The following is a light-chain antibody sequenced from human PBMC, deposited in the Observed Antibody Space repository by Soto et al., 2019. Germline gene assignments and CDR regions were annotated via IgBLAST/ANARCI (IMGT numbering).Light chain of an antibody. Sequence: QSALTQPASVSGSPGQSITISCTGTRSDIGAYNYVSWYQQYPGKAPKVMIYDVSSRPAGVSNRFSGSKSGNTASLTISGLQSEDEADYYCSSYTSGSLYVFGTGTKVTVL. CDR1: RSDIGAYNY. V-gene: IGLV2-14*01. CDR2: DVS. J-gene: IGLJ1*01. CDR3: SSYTSGSLYV.